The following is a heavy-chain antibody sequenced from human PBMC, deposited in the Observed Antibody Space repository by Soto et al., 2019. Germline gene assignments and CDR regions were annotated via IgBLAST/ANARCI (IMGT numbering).Heavy chain of an antibody. J-gene: IGHJ4*02. V-gene: IGHV4-59*08. CDR1: GGSINNYY. CDR3: ARHGSSITMVRGVFDY. CDR2: IYYSGTT. Sequence: SETLSLTCTVSGGSINNYYWSWIRQSPGKGLEWIGYIYYSGTTNYNPSLKSRVTISVDTSKNQFSLNLSSVTAADTAVYYCARHGSSITMVRGVFDYWGQGTLVTVSS. D-gene: IGHD3-10*01.